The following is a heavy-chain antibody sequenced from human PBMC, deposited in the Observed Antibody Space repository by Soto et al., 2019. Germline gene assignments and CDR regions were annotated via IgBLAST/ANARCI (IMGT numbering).Heavy chain of an antibody. CDR3: ARLTGKYYYYYYGMDV. CDR2: INHSGST. Sequence: KTSETLSLTCAVYGGSFSGYYWSWIRQPPGKGLEWIGEINHSGSTNYNPSLKSRVTISVDTSKNQFSLKLSSVTAADTAVYYCARLTGKYYYYYYGMDVWGQGTTVTVSS. V-gene: IGHV4-34*01. J-gene: IGHJ6*02. D-gene: IGHD3-9*01. CDR1: GGSFSGYY.